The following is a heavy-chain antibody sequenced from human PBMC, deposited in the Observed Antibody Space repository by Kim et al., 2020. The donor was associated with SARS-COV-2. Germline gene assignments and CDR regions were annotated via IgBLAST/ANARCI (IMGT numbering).Heavy chain of an antibody. D-gene: IGHD1-26*01. J-gene: IGHJ4*02. V-gene: IGHV5-51*01. Sequence: GESLKISCKGSGYSFTSYWIGWVRQMPGKGLEWMGIIYPGDSDTRYSPSFQGQVTISADKSISTAYLQWSSLKASDTAMYYCARRSIVGALRRGGFDYWGQGTLVTVSS. CDR2: IYPGDSDT. CDR1: GYSFTSYW. CDR3: ARRSIVGALRRGGFDY.